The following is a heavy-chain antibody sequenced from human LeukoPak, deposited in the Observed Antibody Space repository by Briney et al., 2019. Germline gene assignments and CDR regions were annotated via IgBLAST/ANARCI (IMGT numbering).Heavy chain of an antibody. CDR2: IKSKTDGGTP. V-gene: IGHV3-15*01. CDR3: TGVSRSSWYDY. Sequence: GGSLRLSCAASGFTFSNAWMSWVRQAPGKGLEWVDRIKSKTDGGTPDYAAPVKGRFTISRDDSKNTLYLQMNSLKTEDTAVYYCTGVSRSSWYDYWGQGTLVTVSS. D-gene: IGHD6-13*01. CDR1: GFTFSNAW. J-gene: IGHJ4*02.